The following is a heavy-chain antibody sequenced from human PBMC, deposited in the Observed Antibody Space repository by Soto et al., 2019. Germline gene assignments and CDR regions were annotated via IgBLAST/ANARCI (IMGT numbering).Heavy chain of an antibody. D-gene: IGHD2-2*01. J-gene: IGHJ5*02. Sequence: EVQLVETGGGLIQPGGSLRLSCAASGFTVSSNYMRWVRQAPGQGLEWVSVIYSGGSTYYADSVKGRFTISRDNSKNTLELQMNSLCAEDTDVYYCARERRRGDIMPGWFDPVGQGTLVTVSS. CDR2: IYSGGST. CDR3: ARERRRGDIMPGWFDP. V-gene: IGHV3-53*02. CDR1: GFTVSSNY.